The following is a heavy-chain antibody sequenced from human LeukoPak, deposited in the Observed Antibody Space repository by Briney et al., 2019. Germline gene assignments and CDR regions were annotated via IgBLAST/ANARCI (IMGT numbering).Heavy chain of an antibody. D-gene: IGHD3-10*01. CDR2: ISYDGSNK. J-gene: IGHJ4*02. Sequence: GGSLRLSCAASGFTFSSYGMHWVRQAPGKGLEWVAVISYDGSNKYYADSVKGRLTISRDNSKNTLHLQMNSLRAEDTAVYYCAKPYGSGSYVPGYWGQGTLVTVSS. CDR1: GFTFSSYG. CDR3: AKPYGSGSYVPGY. V-gene: IGHV3-30*18.